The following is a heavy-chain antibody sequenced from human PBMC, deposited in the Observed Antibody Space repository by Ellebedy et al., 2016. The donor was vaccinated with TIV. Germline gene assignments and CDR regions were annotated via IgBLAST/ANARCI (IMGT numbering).Heavy chain of an antibody. CDR2: FDPEDGET. CDR1: GYTLTELS. CDR3: ATVHTPPENSGWYGFIGY. D-gene: IGHD6-19*01. Sequence: ASVKVSCXVSGYTLTELSMHWVRQAPGKGLEWMGGFDPEDGETIYAQKFQGRVTMTEDTSTDTAYMELSSLRSEDTAVYYCATVHTPPENSGWYGFIGYWGQGTLVTVSS. J-gene: IGHJ4*02. V-gene: IGHV1-24*01.